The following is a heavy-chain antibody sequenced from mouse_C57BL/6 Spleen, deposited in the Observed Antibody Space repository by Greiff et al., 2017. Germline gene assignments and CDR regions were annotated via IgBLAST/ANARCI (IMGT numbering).Heavy chain of an antibody. CDR2: IWGGGST. J-gene: IGHJ2*01. CDR3: ARSGDYYGSSWFDY. Sequence: VQLQQSGPGLVQPSQSLSITCTVSGFSLTSYGVHWVRQSPGKGLEWLGVIWGGGSTDDNAAFISRLSISTDNSKSQVFFKMNSLQADDTAIYYCARSGDYYGSSWFDYWGQGTTLTVSS. CDR1: GFSLTSYG. V-gene: IGHV2-2*01. D-gene: IGHD1-1*01.